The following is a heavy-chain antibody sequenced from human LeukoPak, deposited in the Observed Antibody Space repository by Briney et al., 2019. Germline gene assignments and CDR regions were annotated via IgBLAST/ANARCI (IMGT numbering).Heavy chain of an antibody. Sequence: SETLSLTCAVYGGSFSSYYWGWIRQPPGKGLEWIGSIYYSGSTYYNPSLKSRVTISVDTSKNQFSLKLSSVIAADTAVYYCVNYYDSSGVIDYWGQGTLVTVSS. CDR3: VNYYDSSGVIDY. CDR2: IYYSGST. CDR1: GGSFSSYY. V-gene: IGHV4-39*01. J-gene: IGHJ4*02. D-gene: IGHD3-22*01.